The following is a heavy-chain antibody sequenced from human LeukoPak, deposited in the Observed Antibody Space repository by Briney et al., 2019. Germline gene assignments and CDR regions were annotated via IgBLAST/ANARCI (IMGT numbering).Heavy chain of an antibody. Sequence: SETLSLTCTVSGGSISSSSYYWGWIRQPPGKGLEWIGSIYYSGSTYYNPSLKSRVTISVDTSKNQFSLKLSSVTAADTAVYYCARHAICYIHTYYYGSGSPGEAFDIWGQGTMVTVSS. CDR1: GGSISSSSYY. J-gene: IGHJ3*02. CDR3: ARHAICYIHTYYYGSGSPGEAFDI. V-gene: IGHV4-39*01. CDR2: IYYSGST. D-gene: IGHD3-10*01.